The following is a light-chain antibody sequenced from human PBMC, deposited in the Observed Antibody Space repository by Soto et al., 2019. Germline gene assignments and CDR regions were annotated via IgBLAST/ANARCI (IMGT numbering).Light chain of an antibody. J-gene: IGKJ1*01. V-gene: IGKV1-8*01. CDR2: GAS. CDR1: QGISSY. Sequence: AIQMTQSPSSFSASTGDRVTISCRASQGISSYLAWYQQKPGKAPKLLIYGASTLQSGVPSRFGGSGFGTDFTLTISCLQSEDFATYYCQHYHNYPWTFGQGTNVEIK. CDR3: QHYHNYPWT.